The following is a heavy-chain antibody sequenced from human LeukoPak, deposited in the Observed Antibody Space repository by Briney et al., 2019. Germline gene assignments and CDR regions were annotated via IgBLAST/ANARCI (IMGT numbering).Heavy chain of an antibody. V-gene: IGHV3-30*02. Sequence: GSLRLSCAASGFTFSSYGMHWVRQAPGKGLEWVAFIRYDRRNQYYADSVKGRFTISRDNAKNSLYLQMNSLRAEDTAVYYCARDRYLVLWGQGTLVTVSS. CDR3: ARDRYLVL. J-gene: IGHJ4*02. CDR2: IRYDRRNQ. CDR1: GFTFSSYG. D-gene: IGHD1-14*01.